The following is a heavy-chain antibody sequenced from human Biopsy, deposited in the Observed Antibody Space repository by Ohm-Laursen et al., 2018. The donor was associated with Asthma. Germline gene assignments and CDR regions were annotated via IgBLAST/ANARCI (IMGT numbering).Heavy chain of an antibody. J-gene: IGHJ4*02. CDR2: IYSGGTS. CDR3: ARGDSSGWSHYYFDY. V-gene: IGHV3-53*01. Sequence: SLRLSCAASGFTVSRDHMFWVRQAPGKGLEWVSVIYSGGTSHTADSVRGRFTISRDFSKNTLHLQMHSLRVEDTAVYYCARGDSSGWSHYYFDYWGQGNLVTVSS. D-gene: IGHD6-19*01. CDR1: GFTVSRDH.